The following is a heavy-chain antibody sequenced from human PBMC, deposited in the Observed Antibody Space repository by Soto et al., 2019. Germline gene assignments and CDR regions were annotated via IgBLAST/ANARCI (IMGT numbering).Heavy chain of an antibody. J-gene: IGHJ6*02. D-gene: IGHD2-2*01. CDR2: ISSNGGFT. Sequence: PGGSLRLSCSASGFTFSNSALHWARQAPGKGLAYVSSISSNGGFTYYSDSVKGRFTISRDNSKNTLSLQMTSLRPEDTAVYYCVTTGHCSGTRCYEFRDYYYGMDVWGQGTTVTVSS. CDR3: VTTGHCSGTRCYEFRDYYYGMDV. V-gene: IGHV3-64D*06. CDR1: GFTFSNSA.